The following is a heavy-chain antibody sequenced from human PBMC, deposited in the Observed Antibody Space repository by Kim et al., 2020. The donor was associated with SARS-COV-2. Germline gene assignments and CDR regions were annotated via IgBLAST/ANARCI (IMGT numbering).Heavy chain of an antibody. J-gene: IGHJ6*02. Sequence: KSRVTISVDTSKNQFSLKLSSVTAADTAVYYCARGYDIVATVFYYYGMDVWGQGTTVTVSS. CDR3: ARGYDIVATVFYYYGMDV. V-gene: IGHV4-34*01. D-gene: IGHD5-12*01.